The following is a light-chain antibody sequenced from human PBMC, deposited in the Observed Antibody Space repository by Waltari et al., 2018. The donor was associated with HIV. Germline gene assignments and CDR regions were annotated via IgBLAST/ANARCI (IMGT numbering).Light chain of an antibody. Sequence: DIQMTQSPSYLSASLGDRVSITCRASQAINNYLAWYQQKPGRSPKLLIYAASTLQYGVPSRFSGSGSGANFTLTISSLQPEDVGFYYCQKYNNVPQTFGQGTKVEI. CDR1: QAINNY. V-gene: IGKV1-27*01. CDR3: QKYNNVPQT. CDR2: AAS. J-gene: IGKJ1*01.